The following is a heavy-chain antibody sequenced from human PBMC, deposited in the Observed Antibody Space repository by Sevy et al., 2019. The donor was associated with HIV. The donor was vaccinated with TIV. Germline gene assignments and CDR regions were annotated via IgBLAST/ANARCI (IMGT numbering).Heavy chain of an antibody. CDR2: FDPEDGET. CDR1: GYTLTELS. CDR3: ATVTMIVVVKYAFDI. J-gene: IGHJ3*02. Sequence: ASVKVSCKVSGYTLTELSMHWVRQAPGKGLEWMGGFDPEDGETIYAQKFQGRVTMTEDTSTDTAYMERSSLRSEDTAVYYCATVTMIVVVKYAFDIWGQGTMVTVSS. D-gene: IGHD3-22*01. V-gene: IGHV1-24*01.